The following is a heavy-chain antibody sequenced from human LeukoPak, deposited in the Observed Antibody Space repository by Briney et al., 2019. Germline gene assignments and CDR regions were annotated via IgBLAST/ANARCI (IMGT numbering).Heavy chain of an antibody. CDR1: GFTVSSNY. D-gene: IGHD2/OR15-2a*01. Sequence: GGSLRLSCAASGFTVSSNYMSWVRQAPGKGLEWVSVIYSGGSTYYAGSVEGRFTNSRDNSKNTLYLQMHSLRAEDTAVEYCGRAPFLSSDAFDIWGQGTRVTVSS. V-gene: IGHV3-53*01. CDR2: IYSGGST. J-gene: IGHJ3*02. CDR3: GRAPFLSSDAFDI.